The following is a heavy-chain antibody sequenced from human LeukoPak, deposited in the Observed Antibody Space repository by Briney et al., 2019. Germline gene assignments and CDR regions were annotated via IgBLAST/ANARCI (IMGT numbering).Heavy chain of an antibody. J-gene: IGHJ6*02. CDR1: GFPFSSYW. Sequence: GGSLRLSCVASGFPFSSYWMTWVRQAPGKGLEWVAVISYDGSNKYYADSVKGRFTISRDNSKNTLYLQMNSLRAEDTAVYYCARDRGDSVAVPAAMLSYYGMDVWGQGTTVTVSS. V-gene: IGHV3-30-3*01. D-gene: IGHD2-2*01. CDR3: ARDRGDSVAVPAAMLSYYGMDV. CDR2: ISYDGSNK.